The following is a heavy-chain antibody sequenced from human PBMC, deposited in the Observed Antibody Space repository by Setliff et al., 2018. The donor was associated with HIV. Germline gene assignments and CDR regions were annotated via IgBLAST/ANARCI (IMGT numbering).Heavy chain of an antibody. V-gene: IGHV3-20*04. Sequence: SGGSLRLSCAASGLTFSDHYIDWVRQVPGKGLEWVSSINWNGGTTGYADSVKGRFTISRDNAKKSLYLQMKSLRAEDTALYYCASEPNGLAYYYMDVWGKGTTVTVSS. CDR1: GLTFSDHY. CDR3: ASEPNGLAYYYMDV. D-gene: IGHD6-6*01. CDR2: INWNGGTT. J-gene: IGHJ6*03.